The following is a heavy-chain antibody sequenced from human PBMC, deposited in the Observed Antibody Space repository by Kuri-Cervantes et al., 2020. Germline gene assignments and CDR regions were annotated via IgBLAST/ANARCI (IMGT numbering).Heavy chain of an antibody. Sequence: GGSLRLSCAASGFTFSIYAMSWVRQAPGKGLEWVSGISARGSSTYYADSVKGRFTISRDNSKSTLYLQMNSLRPEDTALYYCARDLNWAYTYWGQGTLVTVSS. CDR2: ISARGSST. CDR3: ARDLNWAYTY. D-gene: IGHD7-27*01. CDR1: GFTFSIYA. J-gene: IGHJ4*02. V-gene: IGHV3-23*01.